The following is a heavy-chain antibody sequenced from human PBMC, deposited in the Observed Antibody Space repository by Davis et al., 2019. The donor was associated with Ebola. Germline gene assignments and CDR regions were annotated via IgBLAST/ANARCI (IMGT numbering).Heavy chain of an antibody. Sequence: ASVKVSCKASGYTFTSYYMHWVRQAPGQGLEWMGIINPSGGSTSYAQKFQGRVTMTRDPSTSTVYMELSSLRSEDTAVYYCARAGKHSSSPEVGWFDPWGQGTLVTVSS. V-gene: IGHV1-46*01. CDR2: INPSGGST. CDR1: GYTFTSYY. D-gene: IGHD6-6*01. CDR3: ARAGKHSSSPEVGWFDP. J-gene: IGHJ5*02.